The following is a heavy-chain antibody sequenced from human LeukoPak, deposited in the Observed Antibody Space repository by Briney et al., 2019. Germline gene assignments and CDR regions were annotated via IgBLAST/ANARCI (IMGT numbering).Heavy chain of an antibody. CDR2: INHSGST. J-gene: IGHJ4*02. D-gene: IGHD6-19*01. CDR3: ARVRQWLVKRAHFDY. Sequence: PSETLSLTCAVYVGSFSGYYWSWIRQPPWKGLEWIGEINHSGSTNYNPSLKSRVTISVDTSKNQFSLKLSSVTAADTAVYYCARVRQWLVKRAHFDYWGQGTLVTVSS. CDR1: VGSFSGYY. V-gene: IGHV4-34*01.